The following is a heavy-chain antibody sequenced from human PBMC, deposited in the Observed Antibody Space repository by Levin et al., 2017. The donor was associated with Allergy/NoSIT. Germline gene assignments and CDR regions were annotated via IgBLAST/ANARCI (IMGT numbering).Heavy chain of an antibody. Sequence: SLRLSCAASGFSVSTHYMTWVRQGPGKGLECFFFLSSFFLPSSSSSFLGRFTISRDNSKNTLSLQMNSLRDDDTAVYYCTKGHYSGVYQWGQGTLVTVSS. CDR2: LSSFFLP. V-gene: IGHV3-53*01. CDR3: TKGHYSGVYQ. CDR1: GFSVSTHY. J-gene: IGHJ4*02. D-gene: IGHD2-2*01.